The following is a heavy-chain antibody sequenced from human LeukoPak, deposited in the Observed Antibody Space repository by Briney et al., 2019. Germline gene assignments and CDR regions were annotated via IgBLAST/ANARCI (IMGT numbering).Heavy chain of an antibody. CDR1: GFTFSSYA. Sequence: GGSLRLSCAASGFTFSSYAMHWVRQAPGKGLEWVAVISYDGSNKYYADSVKGRFTISRDNSKNTLYLQMSSLRAEDTAIYYCVGRPYYYYGMDVWGQGTTVTVSS. V-gene: IGHV3-30*14. CDR2: ISYDGSNK. J-gene: IGHJ6*02. CDR3: VGRPYYYYGMDV.